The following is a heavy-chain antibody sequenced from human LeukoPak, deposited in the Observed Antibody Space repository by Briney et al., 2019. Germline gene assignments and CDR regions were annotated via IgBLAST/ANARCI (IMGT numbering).Heavy chain of an antibody. V-gene: IGHV3-74*01. CDR1: GFTFSTYW. D-gene: IGHD3-10*01. CDR3: ARASYGSGSYYYYYYYALDV. J-gene: IGHJ6*02. CDR2: INNDGSST. Sequence: GGSLRLSCAASGFTFSTYWMHWVRQAPGKGLVWVSRINNDGSSTSYADSVKGRFTISRDNAKNTLYLQMNSLRAEDTAVYYRARASYGSGSYYYYYYYALDVWGQGTTVTVSS.